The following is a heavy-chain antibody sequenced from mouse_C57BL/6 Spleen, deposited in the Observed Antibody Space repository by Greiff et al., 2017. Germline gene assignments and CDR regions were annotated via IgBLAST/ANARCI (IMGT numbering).Heavy chain of an antibody. D-gene: IGHD2-14*01. Sequence: VQLQQSGPELVKPGASVKISCKASGYAFSSSWMNWVKQRPGKGLEWIGRIYPGDGDTDYNRKFKGKATLTANTSSSTAYMQLSSLTSEDSAVYFCGRQYIRYEGFSDWGQGALVTVSA. CDR2: IYPGDGDT. CDR3: GRQYIRYEGFSD. J-gene: IGHJ3*01. V-gene: IGHV1-82*01. CDR1: GYAFSSSW.